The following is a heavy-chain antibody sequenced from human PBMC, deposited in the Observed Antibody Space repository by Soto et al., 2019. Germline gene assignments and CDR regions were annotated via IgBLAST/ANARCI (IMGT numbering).Heavy chain of an antibody. V-gene: IGHV4-31*03. CDR2: IYYSGST. Sequence: SETLSLTCTVSGGSISSGGYYWSWIRQHPGKGLEWIGYIYYSGSTYYNPSLKSRVTISVDTSKNQFSLKLSSVTAADTAVYYCARGGRYCSSTSCREYYFDYWGQGTLVTVSS. J-gene: IGHJ4*02. CDR3: ARGGRYCSSTSCREYYFDY. D-gene: IGHD2-2*01. CDR1: GGSISSGGYY.